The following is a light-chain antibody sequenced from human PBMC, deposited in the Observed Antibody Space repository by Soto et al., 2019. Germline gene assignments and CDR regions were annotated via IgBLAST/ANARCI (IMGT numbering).Light chain of an antibody. V-gene: IGLV2-14*01. CDR2: DVS. CDR3: SSYTSSSIPYV. Sequence: QSALTQPPSVPGSPGQPITISCTETTSAVGGYNYVSWYQQHPGKAPNLMIYDVSNRPSGVSNRFSGSKSGNTASLTISGLQAEDEADYYCSSYTSSSIPYVFGTGTQLTVL. J-gene: IGLJ1*01. CDR1: TSAVGGYNY.